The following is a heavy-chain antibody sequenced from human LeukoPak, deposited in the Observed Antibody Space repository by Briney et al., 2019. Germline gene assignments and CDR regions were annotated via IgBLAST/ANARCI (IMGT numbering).Heavy chain of an antibody. Sequence: ASVKVSCKASGGTFSSYGISWVRQVPGQGLEWMGGIIPIFGTPNYAQKFQGRVTITADESTSTAYMELSSLRSEDTAVYYCARGSGTITMVRGVFYGMDVWGQGTTVTVSS. CDR1: GGTFSSYG. V-gene: IGHV1-69*13. CDR3: ARGSGTITMVRGVFYGMDV. J-gene: IGHJ6*02. CDR2: IIPIFGTP. D-gene: IGHD3-10*01.